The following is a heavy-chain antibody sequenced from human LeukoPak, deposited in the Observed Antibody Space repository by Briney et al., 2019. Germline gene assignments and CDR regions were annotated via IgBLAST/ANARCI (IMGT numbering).Heavy chain of an antibody. CDR2: MYYTGST. V-gene: IGHV4-59*01. Sequence: SETLSLTCTVSGGSIRSYYWTWIRQPPGKGLEWIGYMYYTGSTKYNPSLKSRVSISVDTSKNQFSLKLRSVTAADTAVYYCARVGVGTSMDVWGQGTTVTVSS. CDR3: ARVGVGTSMDV. CDR1: GGSIRSYY. D-gene: IGHD2-21*02. J-gene: IGHJ6*02.